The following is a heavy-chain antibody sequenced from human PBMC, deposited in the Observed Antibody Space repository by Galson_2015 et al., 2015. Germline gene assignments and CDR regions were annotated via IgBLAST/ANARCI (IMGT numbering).Heavy chain of an antibody. J-gene: IGHJ4*02. CDR1: GFTFSSYW. V-gene: IGHV3-7*03. CDR3: AREGNYYDSSGYLKDY. D-gene: IGHD3-22*01. CDR2: IKQDGSEK. Sequence: SLRLSCAASGFTFSSYWMSWVRQAPGKGLEWVANIKQDGSEKYYVDSVKGRFTISRDNAKNSLYLQMNSLRAEDTAVYYCAREGNYYDSSGYLKDYWGQGTLVTVSS.